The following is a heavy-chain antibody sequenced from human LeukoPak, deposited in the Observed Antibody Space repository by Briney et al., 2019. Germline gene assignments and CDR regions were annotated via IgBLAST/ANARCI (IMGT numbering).Heavy chain of an antibody. CDR2: IIPILGIA. CDR3: ANIAARPAN. V-gene: IGHV1-69*04. CDR1: GYTFTSYA. D-gene: IGHD6-6*01. J-gene: IGHJ4*02. Sequence: SVKVSCKASGYTFTSYAISWVRQAPGQGLEWMGRIIPILGIANYAQKFQGRVTITADKSTSTAYMELSSLRSEDTAVYYCANIAARPANWGQGTLVTVSS.